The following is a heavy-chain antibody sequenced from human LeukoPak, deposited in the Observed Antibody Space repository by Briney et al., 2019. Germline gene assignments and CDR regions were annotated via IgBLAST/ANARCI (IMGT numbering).Heavy chain of an antibody. J-gene: IGHJ4*02. CDR2: VSGSGGST. Sequence: GGSLRLSCAASGFTFSSYAMSWVRQAPGKGLEWVSAVSGSGGSTYYADSVKGRFTISRDNSKNTLYLQMNSLRAEDTAVYYCASVYGSGSYSRYYWGQGTLVTVSS. CDR1: GFTFSSYA. V-gene: IGHV3-23*01. D-gene: IGHD3-10*01. CDR3: ASVYGSGSYSRYY.